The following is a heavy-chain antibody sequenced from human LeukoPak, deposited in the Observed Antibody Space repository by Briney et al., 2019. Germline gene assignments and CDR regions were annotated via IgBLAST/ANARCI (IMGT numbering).Heavy chain of an antibody. Sequence: PSETLSLTCNVSGGSISGYHWSWIRQPPGKGLEWLGYIYYSGSSNYNPSLKSRVTISADTSKNQFSLKLSSVTAADTAVYYCARGYYSYGWRGFDYWGQGTLVTVSS. J-gene: IGHJ4*02. CDR2: IYYSGSS. D-gene: IGHD5-18*01. CDR1: GGSISGYH. CDR3: ARGYYSYGWRGFDY. V-gene: IGHV4-59*01.